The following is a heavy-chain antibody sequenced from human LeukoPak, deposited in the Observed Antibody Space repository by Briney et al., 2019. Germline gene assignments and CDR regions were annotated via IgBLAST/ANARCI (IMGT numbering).Heavy chain of an antibody. J-gene: IGHJ4*02. V-gene: IGHV1-69*13. CDR1: GGTFSSYA. CDR2: IIPIFGTA. D-gene: IGHD1-26*01. CDR3: ASHYGLGATPFDY. Sequence: ASVKVSCKASGGTFSSYAISWVRQAPGQGLEWMGGIIPIFGTANYAQKFQGRVTITADESTSTAYMELSSLRSEDTAVYYCASHYGLGATPFDYWGQGTLVTVSS.